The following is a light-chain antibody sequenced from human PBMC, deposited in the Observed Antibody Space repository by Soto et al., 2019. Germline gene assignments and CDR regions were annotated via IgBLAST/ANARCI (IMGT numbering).Light chain of an antibody. CDR3: MQGTHWPWT. CDR2: KVS. J-gene: IGKJ1*01. V-gene: IGKV2-30*01. CDR1: QSTLYIYGNTY. Sequence: DVVMTQSPLSLPVTLGQPSSISCRSSQSTLYIYGNTYLSWFQQRPGQSPRRLIYKVSNRDSGVPDRFSGSGSGTDFTLKISRVEAEDVGVYYCMQGTHWPWTFGQGTKVDIK.